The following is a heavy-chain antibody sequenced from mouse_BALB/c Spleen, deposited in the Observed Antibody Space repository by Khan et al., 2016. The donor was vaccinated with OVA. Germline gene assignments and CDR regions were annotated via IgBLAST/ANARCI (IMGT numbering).Heavy chain of an antibody. CDR2: IRNKANGYTT. J-gene: IGHJ1*01. Sequence: EVKLEVSGGGLVQPGGSLSLSCTTSGFTFTDYYMSWVRQPPGKALEWLGFIRNKANGYTTEYRASVKGRFTISRDNSQSILYLQMNTLRAEDSATYYCARDLKYDHYWYLDVWGAGTTVTVSS. D-gene: IGHD2-10*02. V-gene: IGHV7-3*02. CDR3: ARDLKYDHYWYLDV. CDR1: GFTFTDYY.